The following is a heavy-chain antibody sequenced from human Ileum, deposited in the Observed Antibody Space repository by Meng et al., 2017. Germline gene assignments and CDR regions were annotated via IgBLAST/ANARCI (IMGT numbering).Heavy chain of an antibody. V-gene: IGHV4-59*08. CDR3: ARQTATYHSNWFDP. CDR2: VYDGEAP. D-gene: IGHD2-2*01. CDR1: GDSLIAYN. J-gene: IGHJ5*02. Sequence: QVLLQESGPGLVKPSETLFLTCSVSGDSLIAYNWNWIRQAPGKGLEWLGYVYDGEAPNYNPSLQSRLTISMDKSANQFSLRLNSVTAADTAVYYCARQTATYHSNWFDPWGQGILVTVSS.